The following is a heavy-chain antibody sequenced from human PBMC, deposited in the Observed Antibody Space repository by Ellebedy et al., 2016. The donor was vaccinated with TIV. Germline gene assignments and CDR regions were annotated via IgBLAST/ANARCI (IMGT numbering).Heavy chain of an antibody. V-gene: IGHV3-33*01. CDR2: IWYDGNNK. CDR3: VRDMRDYYYYGMDV. CDR1: GFTFSNYG. J-gene: IGHJ6*02. Sequence: PGGSLRLSWVASGFTFSNYGMHWVRQAPGKGLEWVAVIWYDGNNKYYADSVKGRFTISRDNSKNTLYLQMNSLRAEDTAVYYCVRDMRDYYYYGMDVWGQGTTVTVSS. D-gene: IGHD5-24*01.